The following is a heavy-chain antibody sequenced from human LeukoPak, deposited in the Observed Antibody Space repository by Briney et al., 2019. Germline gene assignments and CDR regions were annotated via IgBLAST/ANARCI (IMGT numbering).Heavy chain of an antibody. CDR3: MKGRGGDVRHKIFKE. V-gene: IGHV3-7*01. D-gene: IGHD2-21*02. CDR2: IKHDVSEA. CDR1: GFTFIGYW. J-gene: IGHJ4*02. Sequence: GGSLRLSCVASGFTFIGYWISWVRQPPGEGLGWGANIKHDVSEAYYMASVEGRYTKSKDNARNSVYLQTNSLRTEDTVTERCMKGRGGDVRHKIFKEWGQGTLVTVSS.